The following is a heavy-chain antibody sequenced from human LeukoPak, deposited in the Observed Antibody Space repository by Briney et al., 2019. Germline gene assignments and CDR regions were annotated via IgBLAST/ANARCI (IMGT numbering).Heavy chain of an antibody. CDR1: GFTFSSYS. V-gene: IGHV3-48*01. J-gene: IGHJ4*02. Sequence: GGSLRLSCAASGFTFSSYSMNWVRQAPGKGLEWVSYISSSSSTLYYADSVKGRFTISRDNAKNSLYLQMNTLRVEDTALYYCAKGVDTSMVNFASWGQGTLVTVSS. CDR3: AKGVDTSMVNFAS. D-gene: IGHD5-18*01. CDR2: ISSSSSTL.